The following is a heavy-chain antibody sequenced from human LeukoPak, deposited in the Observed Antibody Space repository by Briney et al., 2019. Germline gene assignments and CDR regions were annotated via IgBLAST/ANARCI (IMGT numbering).Heavy chain of an antibody. Sequence: SGTLSLTCAVSGGSISSSNWWSWVRQPPGKGLEWIGEIYHSGSTNYNPSLKSRVTISVDKSKNQFSLKLSSVTAADTAVYYCARRDSSGWYVASPFDYWGQGTLVTVSS. J-gene: IGHJ4*02. CDR1: GGSISSSNW. CDR2: IYHSGST. V-gene: IGHV4-4*02. CDR3: ARRDSSGWYVASPFDY. D-gene: IGHD6-19*01.